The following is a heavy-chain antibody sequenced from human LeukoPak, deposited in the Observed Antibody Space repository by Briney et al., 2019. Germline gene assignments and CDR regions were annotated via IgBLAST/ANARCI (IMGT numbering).Heavy chain of an antibody. D-gene: IGHD2-15*01. J-gene: IGHJ3*02. Sequence: GASVKVSCKASGYIFTSYYMHWVRQAPGQGLEWMGIINPSGSSTSYAQKFQGRVTMTRDMSTSTVYMELSSLRSEDTAVYYCARVTLSEIVVFDIWGQGTMVTVSS. V-gene: IGHV1-46*01. CDR2: INPSGSST. CDR1: GYIFTSYY. CDR3: ARVTLSEIVVFDI.